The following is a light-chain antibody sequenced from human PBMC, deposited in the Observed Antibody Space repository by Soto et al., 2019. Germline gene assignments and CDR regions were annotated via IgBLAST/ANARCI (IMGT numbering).Light chain of an antibody. Sequence: DIQMTHFPSSLSASVGDRVTITCQASQDISNSLNWYQQKPGKAPKLLIYDASNLETGVPSRFSGSGSGTDFSFTISSLQPEDIATYYCQQYDNLPFTFGPGTKVDI. CDR2: DAS. CDR3: QQYDNLPFT. V-gene: IGKV1-33*01. CDR1: QDISNS. J-gene: IGKJ3*01.